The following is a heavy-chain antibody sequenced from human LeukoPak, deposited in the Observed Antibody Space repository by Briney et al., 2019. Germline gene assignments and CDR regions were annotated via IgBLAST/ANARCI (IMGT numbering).Heavy chain of an antibody. CDR3: ARDNLGALDY. CDR2: IKQDGSEK. J-gene: IGHJ4*02. V-gene: IGHV3-7*01. D-gene: IGHD1-26*01. Sequence: GESLKISCAASGFTFSTYWMAWVRQAPGKGLEWVANIKQDGSEKYYVDSVKGRFTISRDNAKKSLYLQMNSLRAEDTAVYYCARDNLGALDYWGQGTLVTVSS. CDR1: GFTFSTYW.